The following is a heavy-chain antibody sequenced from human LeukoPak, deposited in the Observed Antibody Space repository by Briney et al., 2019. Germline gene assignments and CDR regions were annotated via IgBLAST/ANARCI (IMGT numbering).Heavy chain of an antibody. V-gene: IGHV3-11*04. CDR2: ISYSGSTL. J-gene: IGHJ4*02. CDR1: GFTFSDYY. CDR3: TRDAALVPGKNF. Sequence: PGGSLRLSCAASGFTFSDYYMGWIRQAPGKGLEWVSYISYSGSTLYYADSVEGRFTMSRDNANNSVYLEMNSLRAEDTAVYYCTRDAALVPGKNFWGQGTLVTVSS. D-gene: IGHD6-19*01.